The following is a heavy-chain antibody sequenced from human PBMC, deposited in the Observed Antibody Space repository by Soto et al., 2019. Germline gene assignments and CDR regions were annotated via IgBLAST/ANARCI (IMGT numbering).Heavy chain of an antibody. CDR2: MNPNSGNT. CDR3: ARGLRAYYHDSRGPGY. V-gene: IGHV1-8*01. J-gene: IGHJ4*02. D-gene: IGHD3-22*01. CDR1: GYTFTSYD. Sequence: ASVKVSCKASGYTFTSYDINWVRQATGQGLEWIGWMNPNSGNTGYAQKFQGRVTMTRNTSISTAYMELSSLRSEDTAVYYCARGLRAYYHDSRGPGYWGQGTLVTVSS.